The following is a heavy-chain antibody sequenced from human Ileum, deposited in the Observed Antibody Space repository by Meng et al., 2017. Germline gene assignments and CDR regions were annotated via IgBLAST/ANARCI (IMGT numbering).Heavy chain of an antibody. CDR3: ARHGGYYQDF. D-gene: IGHD4/OR15-4a*01. J-gene: IGHJ4*02. CDR2: IDQSGNS. CDR1: GASVSANSY. V-gene: IGHV4-4*02. Sequence: QVHLRESGPGLVKPSETLSLTRSVSGASVSANSYWSWVRQPPGKGLAWIGQIDQSGNSYYSPSLKSRVTMSIDKSKNQFSLRLTSVTAADTAVYYCARHGGYYQDFWGQGTLVTVSS.